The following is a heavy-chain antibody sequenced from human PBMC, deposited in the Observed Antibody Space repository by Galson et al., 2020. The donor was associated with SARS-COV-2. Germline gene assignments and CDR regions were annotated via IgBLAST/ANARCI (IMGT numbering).Heavy chain of an antibody. Sequence: GGSLRLSCAASGFTFDAHAMHWVRQAPGKGPEWVSGISWDSGRIGYADSVKGRFTISRDNAKNSLYLHMNSLRAEDSALYYCAKGRFSGYNFGYVDFWGRGTLVSVAS. V-gene: IGHV3-9*01. CDR2: ISWDSGRI. D-gene: IGHD5-12*01. CDR3: AKGRFSGYNFGYVDF. CDR1: GFTFDAHA. J-gene: IGHJ2*01.